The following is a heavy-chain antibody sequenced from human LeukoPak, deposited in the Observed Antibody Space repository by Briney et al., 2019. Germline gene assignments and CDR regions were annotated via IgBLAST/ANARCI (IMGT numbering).Heavy chain of an antibody. V-gene: IGHV3-23*01. CDR3: AKDTPYDY. CDR1: GFTFSSYA. Sequence: RRSLILSCAASGFTFSSYAMSWGRQAPGKGLECVSAISSSGGSPYYADCVKGRFTISKDNSKNTMYLQMNSLRAEDTAVYYCAKDTPYDYWGQGTLVIVGS. CDR2: ISSSGGSP. J-gene: IGHJ4*02.